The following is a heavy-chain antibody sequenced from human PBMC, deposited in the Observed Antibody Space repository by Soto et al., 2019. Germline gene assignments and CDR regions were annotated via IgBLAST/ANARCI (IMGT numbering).Heavy chain of an antibody. J-gene: IGHJ5*02. Sequence: QVQLVQSGAEVKKPGSSVQVSCKASGGTFSNYALTWVRQATGQGLEWMGGIIPLSGTPNYAQKFQGRVTITADKSTTTVYMELSGLRSEDTAVYYCTRGIQLWSWGQGTLVTVSS. CDR2: IIPLSGTP. D-gene: IGHD5-18*01. CDR1: GGTFSNYA. V-gene: IGHV1-69*06. CDR3: TRGIQLWS.